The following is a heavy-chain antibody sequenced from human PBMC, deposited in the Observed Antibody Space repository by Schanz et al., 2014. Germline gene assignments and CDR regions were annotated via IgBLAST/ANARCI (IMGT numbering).Heavy chain of an antibody. CDR1: GFTFSSYA. CDR2: ISTSSGYI. J-gene: IGHJ5*02. D-gene: IGHD2-21*01. V-gene: IGHV3-23*01. Sequence: EVQLLESGGGLVQPGGSLRLSCAASGFTFSSYAMSWVRQAPGKGLEWVSTISTSSGYIYYADSVNGRFTISRDNARNMVFLQMSSLRADDTAVYYCVRDERISCGVWFDPWGQGTLVTVSS. CDR3: VRDERISCGVWFDP.